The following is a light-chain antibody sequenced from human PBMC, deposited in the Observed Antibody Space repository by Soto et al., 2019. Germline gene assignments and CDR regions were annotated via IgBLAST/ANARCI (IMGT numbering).Light chain of an antibody. Sequence: EIVLTQSPGTLSLSPGDRATLSCRASQSVGSNCLAWYQQKSSQSPRLLIYGASFRASGIPDRFSGSGSGTDFTLTIRRLGPEDFAIYFCHQYDSSPRTFGPGTKVEIK. J-gene: IGKJ1*01. CDR2: GAS. V-gene: IGKV3-20*01. CDR1: QSVGSNC. CDR3: HQYDSSPRT.